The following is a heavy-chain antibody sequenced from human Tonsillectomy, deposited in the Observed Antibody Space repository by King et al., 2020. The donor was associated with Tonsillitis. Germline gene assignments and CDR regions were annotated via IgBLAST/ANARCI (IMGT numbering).Heavy chain of an antibody. V-gene: IGHV3-64D*06. D-gene: IGHD4-23*01. CDR3: VKDSATMVTDDAFDI. CDR2: ISINGVGT. CDR1: GITFSNYA. Sequence: VQLQESGGGLVQPGGSLRLSCSASGITFSNYAMHWVRQAPGKGLEYVSAISINGVGTYYAEPVKGRFTISRDNFKNTLYLQMSSLRAEDTAVYYCVKDSATMVTDDAFDIWGQGTMVIVSS. J-gene: IGHJ3*02.